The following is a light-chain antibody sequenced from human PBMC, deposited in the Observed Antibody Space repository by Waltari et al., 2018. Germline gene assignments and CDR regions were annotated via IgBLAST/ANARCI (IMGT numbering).Light chain of an antibody. CDR1: ESVPAHY. CDR3: QQYGETPWT. Sequence: IVLTQSPGTLSLSPGERATLSCRATESVPAHYLAWYQQKPGQAPRLLISGASSRATGIPDRFSGRGSGTDFTLTIARLEPEDFALYYCQQYGETPWTFGQGTKVDLK. V-gene: IGKV3-20*01. CDR2: GAS. J-gene: IGKJ1*01.